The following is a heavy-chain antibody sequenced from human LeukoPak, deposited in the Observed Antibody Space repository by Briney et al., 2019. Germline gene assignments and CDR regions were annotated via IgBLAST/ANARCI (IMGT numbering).Heavy chain of an antibody. D-gene: IGHD6-6*01. Sequence: ASVKVSCKASGYTFTGYYMHWVRQAPGQGLEWMGWINPNSGGTNYAQKFQGRVTMTRDTSISTAYMELSRLRSDDTAVYYCARRDSSSSGLFYYYYYMDVWGKGTTVTVSS. V-gene: IGHV1-2*02. CDR1: GYTFTGYY. J-gene: IGHJ6*03. CDR3: ARRDSSSSGLFYYYYYMDV. CDR2: INPNSGGT.